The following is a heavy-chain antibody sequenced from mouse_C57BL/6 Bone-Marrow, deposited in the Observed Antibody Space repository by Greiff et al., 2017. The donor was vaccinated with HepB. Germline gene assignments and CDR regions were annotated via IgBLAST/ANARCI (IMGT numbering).Heavy chain of an antibody. CDR2: IWGVGST. Sequence: VQLQQSGPGLVAPSQSLSITCTVSGFSLTSYGVDWVRQSPGKGLEWLGVIWGVGSTNYNSALKSRLSISKDNSKSQVFLKMNSLQTDDTAMYYCASGSNGGFAYWGQGTLVTVSA. CDR1: GFSLTSYG. V-gene: IGHV2-6*01. J-gene: IGHJ3*01. CDR3: ASGSNGGFAY.